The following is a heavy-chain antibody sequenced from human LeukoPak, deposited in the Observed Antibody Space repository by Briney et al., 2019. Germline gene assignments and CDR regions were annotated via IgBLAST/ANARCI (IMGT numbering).Heavy chain of an antibody. CDR3: ARDQPVRGVPDY. D-gene: IGHD3-10*01. CDR1: GFTFSSYG. V-gene: IGHV3-33*01. CDR2: IWYDGSNK. J-gene: IGHJ4*02. Sequence: GRSLRLSCAASGFTFSSYGMHWVRQAPGKGLEWVAVIWYDGSNKCYADSVKGRFTISRDNSKNTLYLQMNSLRAEDTAVYYCARDQPVRGVPDYWGQGTLVTVSS.